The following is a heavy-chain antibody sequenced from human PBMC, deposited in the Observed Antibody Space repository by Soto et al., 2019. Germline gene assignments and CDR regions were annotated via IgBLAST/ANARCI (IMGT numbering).Heavy chain of an antibody. CDR2: ISGSGDNT. Sequence: EVQLLESGGGLVQPGGSLRLSCTGSGLSFNNYAMSWVRQAPGKGPEWVSGISGSGDNTHYADSVKGRYTISRDNAKNSVYLQMNSLRADDTAVYYCARDHLILPAHDFFYGSDVWGQGAKVTVSS. D-gene: IGHD2-21*02. V-gene: IGHV3-23*01. CDR3: ARDHLILPAHDFFYGSDV. CDR1: GLSFNNYA. J-gene: IGHJ6*02.